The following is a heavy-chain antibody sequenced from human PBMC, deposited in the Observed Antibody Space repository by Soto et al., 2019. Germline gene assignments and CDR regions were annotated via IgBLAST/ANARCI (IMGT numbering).Heavy chain of an antibody. V-gene: IGHV3-74*01. CDR3: VRTSRVVAVATREDF. D-gene: IGHD2-15*01. Sequence: EVQLVESGGGLVQPGESLRLSCAASGFTFSNYWMHWVRQAPRKGLVWVSRIDSDGSRITYAEFVKGRFTISRDNAKNTVYLHMNSLTAEDTAVYYCVRTSRVVAVATREDFWGQGTLVTVSS. CDR2: IDSDGSRI. CDR1: GFTFSNYW. J-gene: IGHJ4*02.